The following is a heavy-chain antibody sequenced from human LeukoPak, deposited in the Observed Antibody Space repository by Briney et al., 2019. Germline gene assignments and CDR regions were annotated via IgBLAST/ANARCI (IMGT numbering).Heavy chain of an antibody. Sequence: PGGSLRLSCAASEFIFSGYEMNWVRQAPGKGLEWVSYISNSGNTIYYADSVKGRFTISRDNAKSSLYLQMNSLRAEDTAVYYCAKDGGEYYDILTGYYPRLYYMDVWGKGTTVTISS. CDR1: EFIFSGYE. D-gene: IGHD3-9*01. CDR3: AKDGGEYYDILTGYYPRLYYMDV. V-gene: IGHV3-48*03. J-gene: IGHJ6*03. CDR2: ISNSGNTI.